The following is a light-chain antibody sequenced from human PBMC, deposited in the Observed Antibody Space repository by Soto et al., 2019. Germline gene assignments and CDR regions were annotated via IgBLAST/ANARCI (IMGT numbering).Light chain of an antibody. Sequence: QSALTQPASVSGSPGQSITISCTGTSGDVGGYNYVSWYQHHPGKAPKLMIYDVSNRPSGVSNRFSGSKSVNTASLTISGLQAEDEAEYYCSSYSSSSIQVFGTGTKVTVL. V-gene: IGLV2-14*03. CDR1: SGDVGGYNY. CDR3: SSYSSSSIQV. J-gene: IGLJ1*01. CDR2: DVS.